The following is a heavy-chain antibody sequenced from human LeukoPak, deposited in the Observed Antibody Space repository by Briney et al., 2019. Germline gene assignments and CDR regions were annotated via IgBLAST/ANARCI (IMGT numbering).Heavy chain of an antibody. Sequence: ASVKVSCKASGYTFTGYYMHWVRQAPGQGLEWMGWINPNSGGTNYAQKFQGRVTMTRDTSISTAYMELSRLRSDDTAVYYCARDFAETTEGLAALNYWGQGTLVTVSS. D-gene: IGHD4-17*01. CDR2: INPNSGGT. J-gene: IGHJ4*02. CDR3: ARDFAETTEGLAALNY. CDR1: GYTFTGYY. V-gene: IGHV1-2*02.